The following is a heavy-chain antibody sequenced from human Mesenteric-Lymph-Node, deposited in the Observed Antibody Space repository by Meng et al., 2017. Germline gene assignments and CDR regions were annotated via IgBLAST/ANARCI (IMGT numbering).Heavy chain of an antibody. J-gene: IGHJ4*02. CDR1: GFTFSDNY. CDR3: ARGPEENSRNHGSGRFDG. CDR2: VTSVSTI. V-gene: IGHV3-69-1*01. Sequence: GGSLRLSCAASGFTFSDNYMSWIRQAPGKGLEWVSYVTSVSTIYYADSMKGRFTISRDNTENSLYLQMNSLRAEDTAVYYCARGPEENSRNHGSGRFDGWGQGTLVTVSS. D-gene: IGHD3-10*01.